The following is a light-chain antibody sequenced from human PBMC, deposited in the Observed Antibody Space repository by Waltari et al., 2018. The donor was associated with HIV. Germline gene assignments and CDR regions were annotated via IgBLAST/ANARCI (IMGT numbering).Light chain of an antibody. CDR2: AAS. V-gene: IGKV1-9*01. CDR3: QQLNSYPVT. J-gene: IGKJ4*01. Sequence: DLRLTQSPSFLSASIGDSITITCRASQDINTFLAWYQQKPGRAPKLLVYAASTLQSGVSSRFSGSGSGTDFTLTINSLQPEDCATYYCQQLNSYPVTFGGGTKVEI. CDR1: QDINTF.